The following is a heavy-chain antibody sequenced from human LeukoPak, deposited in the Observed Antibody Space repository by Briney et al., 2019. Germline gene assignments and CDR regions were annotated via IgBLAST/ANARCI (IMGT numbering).Heavy chain of an antibody. CDR2: IYSGGST. Sequence: PGGSLRLSCAASGFTVSSNYMSWVRQAPGKGLEWVSVIYSGGSTYYADSVKGRFTISRDNAKNSLYLQMNSLRAEDTAVYYCAREEYYYDSSGYYSLVDYWGQGTLVTVSS. D-gene: IGHD3-22*01. CDR1: GFTVSSNY. V-gene: IGHV3-53*01. J-gene: IGHJ4*02. CDR3: AREEYYYDSSGYYSLVDY.